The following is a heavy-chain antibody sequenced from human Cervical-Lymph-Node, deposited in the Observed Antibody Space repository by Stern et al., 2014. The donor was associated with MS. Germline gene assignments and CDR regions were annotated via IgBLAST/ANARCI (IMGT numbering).Heavy chain of an antibody. Sequence: VQLVQSGAEGKKPGSSVKVSCKASGGTFSSYAISWVRQAPGQGLEWMGGILPIFGTANYAQKFQGRVTITADESTSTAYMELSSLRSEDTAVYYCARELGYCSSTSCYSPFGYWGQGTLVTVSS. V-gene: IGHV1-69*01. CDR1: GGTFSSYA. CDR3: ARELGYCSSTSCYSPFGY. D-gene: IGHD2-2*01. CDR2: ILPIFGTA. J-gene: IGHJ4*02.